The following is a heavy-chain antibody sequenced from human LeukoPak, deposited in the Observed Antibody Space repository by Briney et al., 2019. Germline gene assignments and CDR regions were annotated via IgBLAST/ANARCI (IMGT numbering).Heavy chain of an antibody. CDR2: IYDGGST. J-gene: IGHJ4*02. V-gene: IGHV3-66*01. CDR3: ARGYSYGYIRY. Sequence: GGSLRLSCAASGFTVSSNYMNWVRQAPGKGLEWVSVIYDGGSTDYADSVKGRFTISRDNSKNMLYLQMNSLRAEDTAVYYCARGYSYGYIRYWGQGTLITVSS. CDR1: GFTVSSNY. D-gene: IGHD5-18*01.